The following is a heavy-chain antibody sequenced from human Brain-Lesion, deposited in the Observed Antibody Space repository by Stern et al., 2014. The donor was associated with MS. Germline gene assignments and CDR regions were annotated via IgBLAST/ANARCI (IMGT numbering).Heavy chain of an antibody. CDR3: TILSGPYDH. Sequence: EMQLVESGGGLVQPGGSLRLSCAASGFTFSNSWMHWVRQAPGKGLVWFSRINRDGSTTTYADSVKGRFTISRDNAKNTLYLQMSSLRAEDTAVYYCTILSGPYDHWGQGTLVTVSS. V-gene: IGHV3-74*02. J-gene: IGHJ4*02. CDR1: GFTFSNSW. D-gene: IGHD3-10*01. CDR2: INRDGSTT.